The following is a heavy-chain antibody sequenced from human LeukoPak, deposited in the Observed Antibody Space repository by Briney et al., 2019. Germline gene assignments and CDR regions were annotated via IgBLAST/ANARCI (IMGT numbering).Heavy chain of an antibody. Sequence: PSETLSLTCTVSGGSISSHYWSWIRQPPGKGLEWIGYIFYSGSTNYNPSLKSRVTISVDTSKNQFSLKLSSVTAADTAVYYCARWYGLLWFGELVIFGWFDPWGQGTLVTVSS. J-gene: IGHJ5*02. CDR1: GGSISSHY. D-gene: IGHD3-10*01. CDR2: IFYSGST. V-gene: IGHV4-59*08. CDR3: ARWYGLLWFGELVIFGWFDP.